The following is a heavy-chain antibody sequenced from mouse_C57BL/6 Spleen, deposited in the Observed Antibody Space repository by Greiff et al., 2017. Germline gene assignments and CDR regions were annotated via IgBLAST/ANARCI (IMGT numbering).Heavy chain of an antibody. CDR3: AIYDYDVGDWYFDV. J-gene: IGHJ1*03. CDR1: GYTFTSYG. Sequence: QQSGAELARPGASVKLSCKASGYTFTSYGISWVKQRTGQGLEWIGEIYPRSGNTYYNEKFKGKATLTADKSSSTAYMELRSLTSEDSAVYFCAIYDYDVGDWYFDVWGTGTTVTVSS. D-gene: IGHD2-4*01. CDR2: IYPRSGNT. V-gene: IGHV1-81*01.